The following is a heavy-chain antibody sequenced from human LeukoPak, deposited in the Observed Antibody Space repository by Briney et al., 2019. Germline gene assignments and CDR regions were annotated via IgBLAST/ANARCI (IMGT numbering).Heavy chain of an antibody. D-gene: IGHD3-22*01. CDR3: ARIPADSSSYYYISYFDY. J-gene: IGHJ4*02. CDR2: ISAYNGNT. Sequence: ASVKVSCKALGYTFTTYAISWVRQAPGRGLEWMGWISAYNGNTNYAQKFQGRITMTTDTSTSTAYMELSSLASDDTAVYYCARIPADSSSYYYISYFDYWGQGTLVTVSS. CDR1: GYTFTTYA. V-gene: IGHV1-18*01.